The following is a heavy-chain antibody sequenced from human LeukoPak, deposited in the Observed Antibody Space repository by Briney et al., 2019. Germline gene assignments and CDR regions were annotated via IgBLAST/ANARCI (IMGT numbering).Heavy chain of an antibody. CDR1: GFTSDDYG. Sequence: RGSLRLSCAASGFTSDDYGMSWGRQARGKGLEWVSGINWNGGSTGYADSVKGRFTISRDNDKNCLYLQMNSLRAEDTALYYCARRGLVLAFDIWGQGTMVTVSS. CDR2: INWNGGST. CDR3: ARRGLVLAFDI. J-gene: IGHJ3*02. D-gene: IGHD6-19*01. V-gene: IGHV3-20*04.